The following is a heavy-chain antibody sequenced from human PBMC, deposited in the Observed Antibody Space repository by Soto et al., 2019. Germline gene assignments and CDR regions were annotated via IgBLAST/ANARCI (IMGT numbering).Heavy chain of an antibody. D-gene: IGHD6-13*01. Sequence: PGESLKISCKVSGYIFTDHWISWVRQTPGKGLEWLGRIDPSDSYTTYSPSFQDHVTFSVDKSTTTSYLQWSSLKASDTAIYYCARDYSSSWYSDAFDIWGQGTMVTVSS. V-gene: IGHV5-10-1*01. CDR3: ARDYSSSWYSDAFDI. CDR2: IDPSDSYT. CDR1: GYIFTDHW. J-gene: IGHJ3*02.